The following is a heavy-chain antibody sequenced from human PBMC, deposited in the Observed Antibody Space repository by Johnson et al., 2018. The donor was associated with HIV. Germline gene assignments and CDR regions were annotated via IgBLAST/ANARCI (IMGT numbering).Heavy chain of an antibody. D-gene: IGHD1-26*01. J-gene: IGHJ3*01. CDR2: IYSGGNT. CDR3: ARRDSGSLSFDL. Sequence: VQLVESGGGLVQPGGSLRLSCAASGFTVSSNYMSWVRQAPGKGLEWVSVIYSGGNTGYADSVKGRCTISRDNDKSSVYMQMNNLRAEDSDFYYCARRDSGSLSFDLWGQGTMVTVSS. V-gene: IGHV3-66*01. CDR1: GFTVSSNY.